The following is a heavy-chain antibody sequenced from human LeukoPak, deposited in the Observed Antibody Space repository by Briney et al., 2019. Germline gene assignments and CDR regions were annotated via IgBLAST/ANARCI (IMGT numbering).Heavy chain of an antibody. CDR2: IYYSGST. CDR3: ARGGYYYGSGSYLDY. D-gene: IGHD3-10*01. J-gene: IGHJ4*02. V-gene: IGHV4-59*01. CDR1: GGSISSYY. Sequence: SETLSLTCTVSGGSISSYYWSWIRQPPGKGLEWIGYIYYSGSTNYNPSLKSRVTISGDTSKNQFSLKLSSVTAADTAVYYCARGGYYYGSGSYLDYWGQGTLVTVSS.